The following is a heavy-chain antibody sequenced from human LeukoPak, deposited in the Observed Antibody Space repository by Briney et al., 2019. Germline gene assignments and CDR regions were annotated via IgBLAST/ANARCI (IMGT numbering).Heavy chain of an antibody. CDR1: GGTFSSYA. CDR2: IIPIFGTA. D-gene: IGHD1/OR15-1a*01. V-gene: IGHV1-69*05. CDR3: ARGGPHKTGTGRGVISDYFDY. Sequence: SVKVSCKASGGTFSSYAISWVRQAPGQGLEWMGGIIPIFGTANYAQKFQGRVTITTDESTSTAYMELSSLRSEDTAVYYCARGGPHKTGTGRGVISDYFDYWGQGTLVTVSS. J-gene: IGHJ4*02.